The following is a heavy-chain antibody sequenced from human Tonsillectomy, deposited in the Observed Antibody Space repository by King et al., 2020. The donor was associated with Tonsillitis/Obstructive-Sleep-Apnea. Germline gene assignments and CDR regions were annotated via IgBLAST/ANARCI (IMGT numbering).Heavy chain of an antibody. J-gene: IGHJ4*02. Sequence: EVQLVESGGGLVQPGRSLRLSCIASGFTFGDYPMSWVRQTPGKGLEWISFIRSKAYGGTTEYAASVKGRFTVSRDDSKSIAYLQMNSLKTEDTAVYYCAGDWFSGWYGASGYWGQGTLVTVSS. V-gene: IGHV3-49*04. D-gene: IGHD6-19*01. CDR3: AGDWFSGWYGASGY. CDR1: GFTFGDYP. CDR2: IRSKAYGGTT.